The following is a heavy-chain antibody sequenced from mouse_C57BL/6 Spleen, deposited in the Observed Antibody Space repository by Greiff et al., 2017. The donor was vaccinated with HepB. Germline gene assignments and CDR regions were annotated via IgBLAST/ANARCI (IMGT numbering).Heavy chain of an antibody. CDR1: GYSFTGYY. D-gene: IGHD3-2*02. CDR3: ARSGGGRYYAMDY. CDR2: INPSTGGT. Sequence: VQLQQSGPELVKPGASVKISCKASGYSFTGYYMNWVKQSPEKSLEWIGEINPSTGGTTYNQKFKAKATLTVDKSSSTAYMPLKSLTSEDSAVYDCARSGGGRYYAMDYWGQGTSVTVSS. V-gene: IGHV1-42*01. J-gene: IGHJ4*01.